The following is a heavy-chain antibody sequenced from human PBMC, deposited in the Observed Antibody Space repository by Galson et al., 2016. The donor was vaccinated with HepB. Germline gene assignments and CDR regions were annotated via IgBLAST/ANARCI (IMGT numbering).Heavy chain of an antibody. Sequence: SLRLSCAASGFTFSDWDFHWVRQAPGKGLDRVAVISKTGDTTFYGDSVKGRFTISRDNSKNTVDLQIHSLRSEDAAVYFCARDFKLGAPDYMDVWDKGTTVTVSS. CDR3: ARDFKLGAPDYMDV. J-gene: IGHJ6*03. V-gene: IGHV3-30-3*01. CDR1: GFTFSDWD. CDR2: ISKTGDTT. D-gene: IGHD1-26*01.